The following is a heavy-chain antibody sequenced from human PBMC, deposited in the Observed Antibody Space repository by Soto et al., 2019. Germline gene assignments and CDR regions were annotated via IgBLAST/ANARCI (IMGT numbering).Heavy chain of an antibody. CDR1: GYTFTSYD. V-gene: IGHV1-8*01. Sequence: ASVKVSCKASGYTFTSYDINWVRQATGQGLEWMGWMNPNSGNTGYAQKFQGRVTMTRDTSTSTVYMELSSLRSEDTAVYYCARDRAYYYDSSGGAFDIWGQGTMVTVSS. D-gene: IGHD3-22*01. CDR3: ARDRAYYYDSSGGAFDI. CDR2: MNPNSGNT. J-gene: IGHJ3*02.